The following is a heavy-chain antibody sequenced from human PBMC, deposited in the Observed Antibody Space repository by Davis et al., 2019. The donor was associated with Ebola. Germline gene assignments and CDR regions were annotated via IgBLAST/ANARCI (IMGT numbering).Heavy chain of an antibody. Sequence: SLKISCAASGFTFDDYAMHWVRQAPGKGLEWVSGISWKSGSIGYADSVKGRFTISRDDAKNSLYLQMNSLRSEDTALYYCAKGGDDFWSGYNILDYWGQGTLVTVSS. D-gene: IGHD3-3*01. CDR1: GFTFDDYA. J-gene: IGHJ4*02. V-gene: IGHV3-9*01. CDR3: AKGGDDFWSGYNILDY. CDR2: ISWKSGSI.